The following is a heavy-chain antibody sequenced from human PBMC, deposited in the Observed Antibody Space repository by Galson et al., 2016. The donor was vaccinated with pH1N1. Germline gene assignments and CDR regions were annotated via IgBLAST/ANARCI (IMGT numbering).Heavy chain of an antibody. D-gene: IGHD3-10*01. CDR1: GFTFNEYG. J-gene: IGHJ3*02. CDR3: VRKNYGDAFDI. CDR2: VIWNGGSP. V-gene: IGHV3-20*04. Sequence: SLRLSCAASGFTFNEYGMNWVRQAPGKGLEWVSGVIWNGGSPGYADSVKGRFTISRDNAKKSLYLQLNSLRAEDTAVYYCVRKNYGDAFDIWGRGTMVIVSS.